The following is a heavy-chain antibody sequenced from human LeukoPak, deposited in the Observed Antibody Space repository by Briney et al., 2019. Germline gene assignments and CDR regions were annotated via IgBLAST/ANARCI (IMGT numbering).Heavy chain of an antibody. CDR2: INPNSGGT. D-gene: IGHD3-22*01. Sequence: GASVKVSCKASGYTFIGYYMHWVRQAPGQGLEWMGWINPNSGGTYYAQKFQGRVSMTRDTSISTAYMELSSLRSDDTAVYYCYYRVSSGYLTWGQGTLVGVSS. CDR1: GYTFIGYY. CDR3: YYRVSSGYLT. V-gene: IGHV1-2*02. J-gene: IGHJ4*02.